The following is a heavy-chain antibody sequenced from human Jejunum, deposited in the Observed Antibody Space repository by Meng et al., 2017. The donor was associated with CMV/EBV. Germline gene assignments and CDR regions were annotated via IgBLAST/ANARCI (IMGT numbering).Heavy chain of an antibody. Sequence: SGGSVSTYCSSWIRQPPGKGLEWIGYVYYSGNTKYNPSLKSRVIVSLDTSKNQFSLKLSSVTAADTAMYYCARSGGVSPRRTYFDYWGQGTLVTVSS. D-gene: IGHD3-16*01. J-gene: IGHJ4*02. V-gene: IGHV4-59*02. CDR2: VYYSGNT. CDR1: GGSVSTYC. CDR3: ARSGGVSPRRTYFDY.